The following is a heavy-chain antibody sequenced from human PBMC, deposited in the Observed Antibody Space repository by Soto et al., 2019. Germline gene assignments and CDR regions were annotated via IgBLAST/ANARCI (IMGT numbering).Heavy chain of an antibody. CDR3: ARYRSTSAALGFDY. CDR1: GESFSGHY. V-gene: IGHV4-34*01. Sequence: PSETLSLTYAVYGESFSGHYWSWIRQPPGKGLEWIGEINHSGSTNYNPSLKSRVTISVDTSKNQFSLKLSSVTAADTAVYYCARYRSTSAALGFDYWGQGALVTVS. D-gene: IGHD2-2*01. J-gene: IGHJ4*02. CDR2: INHSGST.